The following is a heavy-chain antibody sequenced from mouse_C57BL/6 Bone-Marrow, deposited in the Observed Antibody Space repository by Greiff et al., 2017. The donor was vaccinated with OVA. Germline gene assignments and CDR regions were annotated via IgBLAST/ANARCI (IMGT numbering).Heavy chain of an antibody. CDR1: GYTFTTYP. J-gene: IGHJ1*03. CDR3: ALHYYGSSWYFDV. CDR2: FHPYNDDT. Sequence: QVQLKESGAELVKPGASVKMSCKASGYTFTTYPIEWMKQNHGKSLEWIGNFHPYNDDTKYNEQFKGKATLTVEKSSSTVYLELSRLTSDDSAVYYCALHYYGSSWYFDVWGTGTTVTVSS. V-gene: IGHV1-47*01. D-gene: IGHD1-1*01.